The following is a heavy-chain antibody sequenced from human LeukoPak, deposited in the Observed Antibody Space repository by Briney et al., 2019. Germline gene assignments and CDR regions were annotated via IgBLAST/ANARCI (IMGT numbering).Heavy chain of an antibody. CDR2: ISGSGGST. V-gene: IGHV3-23*01. D-gene: IGHD3-22*01. Sequence: GGSLRLSCAASGVTFSSYGMSWVRQAPGKGLEWVSAISGSGGSTYYADSVKGRFTISRDNSKNTLYLQMNSLRAEDTAVYYCAKDGAYYYDSSGYHFDYWGQGTLVTVSS. CDR1: GVTFSSYG. CDR3: AKDGAYYYDSSGYHFDY. J-gene: IGHJ4*02.